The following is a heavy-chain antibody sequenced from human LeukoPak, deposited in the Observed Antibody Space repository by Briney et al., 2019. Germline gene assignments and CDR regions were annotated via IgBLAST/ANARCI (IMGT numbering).Heavy chain of an antibody. D-gene: IGHD2-21*02. J-gene: IGHJ3*02. CDR2: IYYSGST. Sequence: ASETLSLTCAVYGGSINNYYWNWIRQPPGKGLEWIGYIYYSGSTNYNPSLKSRVTISVDTSKNQFSLKLSSVTAADTAVYYCARDGVTYDAFDIWGQGTMVTVSS. CDR3: ARDGVTYDAFDI. V-gene: IGHV4-59*01. CDR1: GGSINNYY.